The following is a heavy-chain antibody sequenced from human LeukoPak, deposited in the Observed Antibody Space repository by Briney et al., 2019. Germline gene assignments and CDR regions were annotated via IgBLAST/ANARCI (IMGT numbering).Heavy chain of an antibody. CDR2: INGDGSTT. Sequence: GGSLRLSCAASGFTFSSYWMHWVRQAPGKGLVWVSRINGDGSTTSYADSVEGRFTISRDNAKNTLYLQMNSLRAEDTAVYYCARALRGADDYWGQGTLVAVSS. V-gene: IGHV3-74*01. D-gene: IGHD3-10*01. CDR1: GFTFSSYW. CDR3: ARALRGADDY. J-gene: IGHJ4*02.